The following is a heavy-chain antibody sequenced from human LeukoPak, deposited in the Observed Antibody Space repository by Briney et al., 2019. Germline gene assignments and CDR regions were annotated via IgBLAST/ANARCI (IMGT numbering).Heavy chain of an antibody. J-gene: IGHJ5*02. V-gene: IGHV3-30*01. CDR1: GFTFSCYA. D-gene: IGHD2-2*01. CDR2: ISYDGSNK. CDR3: ARDMPLDP. Sequence: PGRSLRLSCAASGFTFSCYAMHWVRQAPGKGLEWVAVISYDGSNKYYADSVKGRFTISRDNSKNTLYLQMNSLRAEDTAVYYCARDMPLDPWGQGTLVTVS.